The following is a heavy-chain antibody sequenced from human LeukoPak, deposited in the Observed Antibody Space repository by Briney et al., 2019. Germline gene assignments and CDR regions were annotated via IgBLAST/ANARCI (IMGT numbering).Heavy chain of an antibody. CDR1: GYTLTELS. CDR2: ISAYNGNT. CDR3: AREYSSGWYDY. D-gene: IGHD6-19*01. V-gene: IGHV1-18*01. Sequence: GASVKVSCKVSGYTLTELSMHWVRQAPGQGLEWMGWISAYNGNTNYAQKLQGRVTMTTDTSTSTAYMELRSLRSDDTAVYYCAREYSSGWYDYWGQGTLVTVSS. J-gene: IGHJ4*02.